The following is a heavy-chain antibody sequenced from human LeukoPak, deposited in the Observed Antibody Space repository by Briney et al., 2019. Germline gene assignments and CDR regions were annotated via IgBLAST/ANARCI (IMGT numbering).Heavy chain of an antibody. J-gene: IGHJ4*02. D-gene: IGHD2-21*02. Sequence: PGGSLRLSCAASGFTFSSYGMHWVRQAPGKGLEWVAVISYDGSNKYYADSVKGRFTISRDNSKNTLYLQMNSLRAEDTAVYYCAKSEGDDHFDYWGQGTLVTVSS. CDR3: AKSEGDDHFDY. CDR1: GFTFSSYG. V-gene: IGHV3-30*18. CDR2: ISYDGSNK.